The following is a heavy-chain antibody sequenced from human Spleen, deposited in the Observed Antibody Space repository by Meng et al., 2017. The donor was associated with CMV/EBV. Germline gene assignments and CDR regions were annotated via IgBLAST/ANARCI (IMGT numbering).Heavy chain of an antibody. CDR1: GGSISTGSYY. CDR3: ARDRVTIFGANGMDV. CDR2: IFHSGTT. V-gene: IGHV4-39*02. D-gene: IGHD3-3*01. Sequence: SETLSLTCTVSGGSISTGSYYWGWIRQPPGKGLEWIGIIFHSGTTYYNPSLKSRVTISVDTSKNHFSLKLSSVTAADTAVYYCARDRVTIFGANGMDVWGQGTTVTVSS. J-gene: IGHJ6*02.